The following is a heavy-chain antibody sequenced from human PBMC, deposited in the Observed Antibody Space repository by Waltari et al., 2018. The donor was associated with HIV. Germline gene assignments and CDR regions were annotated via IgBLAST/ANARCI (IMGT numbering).Heavy chain of an antibody. CDR2: INPISGGT. CDR3: ARESGYQLVRWLDP. Sequence: QVHLVQSGPEVTKPGASMKVSCKASGYMFTGHYTHWLRQAPGQGLEWMGWINPISGGTNYAQTLQGRVTMTRDASINTVYMELKSLRYDDTAMYYCARESGYQLVRWLDPWGQGTRVTVSS. D-gene: IGHD2-2*01. V-gene: IGHV1-2*02. CDR1: GYMFTGHY. J-gene: IGHJ5*02.